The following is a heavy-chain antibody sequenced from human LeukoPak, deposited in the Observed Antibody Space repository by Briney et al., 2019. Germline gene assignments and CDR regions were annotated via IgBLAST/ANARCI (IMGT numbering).Heavy chain of an antibody. J-gene: IGHJ4*02. CDR2: ISSYNGNT. V-gene: IGHV1-18*01. D-gene: IGHD5-18*01. Sequence: GASVKVSCKASGCTFTSYGISWVRQAPGQGLEWMGWISSYNGNTNYAQKFQGRVTMTRDTSISTAYMELSRLRSDDTAVYYCARSLTATNPYFDYWGQGTLVTVSS. CDR3: ARSLTATNPYFDY. CDR1: GCTFTSYG.